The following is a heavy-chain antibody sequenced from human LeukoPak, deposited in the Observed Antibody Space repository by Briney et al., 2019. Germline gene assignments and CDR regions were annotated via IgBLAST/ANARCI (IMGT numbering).Heavy chain of an antibody. CDR3: ARGDRGPPP. J-gene: IGHJ5*02. CDR2: INHDGSEK. D-gene: IGHD3-10*01. Sequence: GGSLRLSCAASGFTFSSNWMSWVRQAPGKGLEWVAHINHDGSEKYYVDSAKGRFTISRDSAKNSLNLHMNSLRVEDTAVYYCARGDRGPPPWGQGTLVTVSS. V-gene: IGHV3-7*01. CDR1: GFTFSSNW.